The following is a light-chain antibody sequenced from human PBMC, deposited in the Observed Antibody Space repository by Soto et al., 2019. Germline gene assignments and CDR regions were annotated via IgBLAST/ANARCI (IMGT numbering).Light chain of an antibody. J-gene: IGKJ1*01. CDR3: QQYNSYLPT. V-gene: IGKV1-5*03. CDR1: QSISSW. Sequence: DIQMTQSPSTLSASVGDRVTITCRASQSISSWLAWYQQKPGKAPKLLNYKASSLESGVPSRFSGSGYVTEFTLTNSSLQPDDFATSDGQQYNSYLPTFGQGTKVDIK. CDR2: KAS.